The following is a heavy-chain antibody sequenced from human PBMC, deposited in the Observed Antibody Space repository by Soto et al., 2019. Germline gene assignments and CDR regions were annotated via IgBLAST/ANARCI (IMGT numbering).Heavy chain of an antibody. Sequence: GASVKVSCKSSGYIFVNYGIACVRQAPGQGLEWMGWISPYSGNTHYASKVQGRLTMTTDTSTSTAYMDLGSLTSDDTAVYYCARFPQQLDQNFDYWGQGTLVTVS. J-gene: IGHJ4*02. V-gene: IGHV1-18*01. CDR3: ARFPQQLDQNFDY. D-gene: IGHD6-13*01. CDR2: ISPYSGNT. CDR1: GYIFVNYG.